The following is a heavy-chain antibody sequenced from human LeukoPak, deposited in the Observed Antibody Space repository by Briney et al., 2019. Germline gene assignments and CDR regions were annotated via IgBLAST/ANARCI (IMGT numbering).Heavy chain of an antibody. CDR2: IGRSSTYM. CDR3: ATGREFDF. CDR1: GFTFIRYT. J-gene: IGHJ5*01. Sequence: PGGSLRLSCAASGFTFIRYTMNWVRQAPGKGLEWVASIGRSSTYMYYADSVRGRFTISRDNAQNSLYLQMNSLRAEDTAVYYCATGREFDFWGQETLVTVSS. V-gene: IGHV3-21*01.